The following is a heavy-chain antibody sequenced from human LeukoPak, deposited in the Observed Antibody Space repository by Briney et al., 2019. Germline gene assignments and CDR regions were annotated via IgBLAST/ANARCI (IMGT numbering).Heavy chain of an antibody. CDR1: GASINSGSNY. CDR2: IYSSGST. J-gene: IGHJ4*02. CDR3: ARDNDELGKDPFDS. V-gene: IGHV4-39*07. D-gene: IGHD1-1*01. Sequence: SETLSLTCRFSGASINSGSNYWGWIRQPPGKTLEGIGSIYSSGSTYYNPSLKSRVIIMIDTPKNHFSLTLSSVTAADTAVYYCARDNDELGKDPFDSWGQGTLVTVSS.